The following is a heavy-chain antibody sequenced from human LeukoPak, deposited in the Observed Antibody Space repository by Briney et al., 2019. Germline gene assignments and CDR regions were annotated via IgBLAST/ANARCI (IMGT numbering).Heavy chain of an antibody. D-gene: IGHD4-11*01. CDR2: IYYSGST. J-gene: IGHJ4*02. CDR1: GGSISSGAYY. Sequence: SETLSLTCTVAGGSISSGAYYWSWIRQHPGKGLEWIGCIYYSGSTYYNPSLKSRVSISVDTSKNQFSLKLSSVTAADTAVYYCATSGTTVTTYHYWGQGTLVTVSS. V-gene: IGHV4-31*03. CDR3: ATSGTTVTTYHY.